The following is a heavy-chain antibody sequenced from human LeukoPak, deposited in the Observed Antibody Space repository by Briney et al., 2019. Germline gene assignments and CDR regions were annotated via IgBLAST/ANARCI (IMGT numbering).Heavy chain of an antibody. CDR2: INPSGGST. J-gene: IGHJ5*02. CDR1: GYTFTDYY. D-gene: IGHD3-22*01. CDR3: ARDATYYYDSRGYLRWFDP. V-gene: IGHV1-46*01. Sequence: ASVKVSCKSSGYTFTDYYLHWVRQAPGQGLEWMGIINPSGGSTSYAQKFQGRITMTRDTSTSTVYMELSSLRSEDTAVYYCARDATYYYDSRGYLRWFDPWGQGTLVTVSS.